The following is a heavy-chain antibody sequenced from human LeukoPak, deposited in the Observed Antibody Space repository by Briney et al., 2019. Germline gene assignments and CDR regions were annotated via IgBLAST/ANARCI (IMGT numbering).Heavy chain of an antibody. Sequence: PGGSLRLSCAASGFTFSSYSMNWVRQAPGKGLEWVSFVSGSSSYIYYADSVKGRFTISRDNAKNSLYLQMNSLRAEDTAVYYCARDLSVVRGVIIHLPNWFDPWGQGTLVTVSS. CDR1: GFTFSSYS. J-gene: IGHJ5*02. CDR2: VSGSSSYI. V-gene: IGHV3-21*01. CDR3: ARDLSVVRGVIIHLPNWFDP. D-gene: IGHD3-10*01.